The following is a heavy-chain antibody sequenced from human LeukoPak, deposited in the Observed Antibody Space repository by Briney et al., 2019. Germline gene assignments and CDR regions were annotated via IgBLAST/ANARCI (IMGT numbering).Heavy chain of an antibody. CDR2: MNPNSVNT. CDR1: GYTFTSYD. Sequence: ASVKVSCKASGYTFTSYDINWVRQATGQGLEWMGWMNPNSVNTGYAQKFQGRVTMTRNTSISTAYMELSSLRSEDTAVYYCARGGTQYYDFWSGYSLAPYYYYYGMDVWGQGTTVTVSS. V-gene: IGHV1-8*01. CDR3: ARGGTQYYDFWSGYSLAPYYYYYGMDV. J-gene: IGHJ6*02. D-gene: IGHD3-3*01.